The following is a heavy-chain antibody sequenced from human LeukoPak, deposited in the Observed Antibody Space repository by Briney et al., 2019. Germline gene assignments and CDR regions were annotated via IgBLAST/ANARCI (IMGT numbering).Heavy chain of an antibody. J-gene: IGHJ4*02. Sequence: ESGPTLVNPTQTLTLTCTFSGFSLSTSGVGVGWIRQPPGKALEWLALIYWNDDKRYSPSLKSRLTITKDTSKNQVVLTMTNMDPVDTATYYCAHSPSHYVDTAIFFDYWGQGTLVTVSS. V-gene: IGHV2-5*01. D-gene: IGHD5-18*01. CDR3: AHSPSHYVDTAIFFDY. CDR2: IYWNDDK. CDR1: GFSLSTSGVG.